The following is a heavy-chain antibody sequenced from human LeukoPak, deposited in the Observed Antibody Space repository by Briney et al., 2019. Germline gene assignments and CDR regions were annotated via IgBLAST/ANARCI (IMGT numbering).Heavy chain of an antibody. CDR3: ARESYSDILTGYYNLDAFDI. Sequence: SETLSLTCTVSGYSISSGYYWGWIRQPPGKGLEWIGSIYHSGSTYYNPSLKSRVTISVDTSKNQFSLKLSSVTAADTAVYYCARESYSDILTGYYNLDAFDIWGQGTMVTVSS. V-gene: IGHV4-38-2*02. CDR1: GYSISSGYY. D-gene: IGHD3-9*01. CDR2: IYHSGST. J-gene: IGHJ3*02.